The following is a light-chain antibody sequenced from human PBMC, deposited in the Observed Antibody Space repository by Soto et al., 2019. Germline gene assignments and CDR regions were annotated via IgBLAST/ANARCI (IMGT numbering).Light chain of an antibody. CDR2: GAS. Sequence: EIVLTQSPGTLSLSPGERATLSCRASQSVSSSYLAWYQQKPGQAPRLLIYGASSRATGIPDRFSGSGSGTDFTLTISRLEPEAFAVYYCQQYGNSPPWTFGQGTKVEIK. V-gene: IGKV3-20*01. CDR3: QQYGNSPPWT. J-gene: IGKJ1*01. CDR1: QSVSSSY.